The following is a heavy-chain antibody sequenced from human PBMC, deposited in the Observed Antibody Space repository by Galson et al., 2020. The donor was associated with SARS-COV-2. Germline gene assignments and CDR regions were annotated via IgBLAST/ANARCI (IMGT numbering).Heavy chain of an antibody. Sequence: ASVKVSCKASGYTFNSYGISWVRQAPGQGLEWMGWISAYNGNTNYAQKLQGRVTMTTDTSTSTAYMELRSLRSDDTAVYYCAGSIVGYWYFDLWGRGTLVTVSS. D-gene: IGHD1-26*01. V-gene: IGHV1-18*01. CDR3: AGSIVGYWYFDL. CDR1: GYTFNSYG. J-gene: IGHJ2*01. CDR2: ISAYNGNT.